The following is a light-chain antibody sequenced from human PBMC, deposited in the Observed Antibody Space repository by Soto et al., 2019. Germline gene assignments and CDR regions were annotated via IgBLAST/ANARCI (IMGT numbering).Light chain of an antibody. J-gene: IGKJ1*01. CDR3: QQYGSSPRT. V-gene: IGKV3-20*01. Sequence: EIVFTQSPGTLSLSPGERATLSRRASQSLSSSQLAWYQQKPGQAPRLLIHDASSRATGISDRFTGSGSGTDFTLTITTLEPEDFAVYYCQQYGSSPRTFGLGTKVDIK. CDR2: DAS. CDR1: QSLSSSQ.